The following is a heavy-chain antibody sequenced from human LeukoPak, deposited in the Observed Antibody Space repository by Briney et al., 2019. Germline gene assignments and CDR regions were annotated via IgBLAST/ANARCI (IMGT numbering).Heavy chain of an antibody. J-gene: IGHJ5*02. CDR2: IIDTGRST. V-gene: IGHV3-23*01. CDR1: GFTFSSYG. Sequence: GGSLRLSCAASGFTFSSYGMSWVRQAPGQGLEGVSGIIDTGRSTFYIDSVKGRFTISRDNSKNTLHLQMNSLRAEDTAVYYCARGPWYSSSSMYNWFDPWGQGTLVTVSS. D-gene: IGHD6-6*01. CDR3: ARGPWYSSSSMYNWFDP.